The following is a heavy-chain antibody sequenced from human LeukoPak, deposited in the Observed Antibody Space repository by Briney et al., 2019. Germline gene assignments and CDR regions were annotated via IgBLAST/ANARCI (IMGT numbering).Heavy chain of an antibody. D-gene: IGHD6-19*01. CDR3: ARLVAVAGIRYFQH. CDR2: IYYSGST. V-gene: IGHV4-39*01. J-gene: IGHJ1*01. Sequence: SETLSLTCTVSGGSISSSSYYWGWIRQPPVKGLEWIGSIYYSGSTYYNPSLKSRVTISVDTSKNQFSLKLSSVTAADTAVYYCARLVAVAGIRYFQHWGQGTLVTVSS. CDR1: GGSISSSSYY.